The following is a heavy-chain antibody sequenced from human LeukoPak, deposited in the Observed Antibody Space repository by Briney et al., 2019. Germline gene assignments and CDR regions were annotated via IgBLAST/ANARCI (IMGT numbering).Heavy chain of an antibody. CDR1: GFTFSNYW. V-gene: IGHV3-74*01. D-gene: IGHD5-18*01. CDR3: ARDAVDTANAV. Sequence: GGSLRLSCAASGFTFSNYWMHWVRQAPGKGLVWVSHINSDGSITSYADSVKGRFTISRDNAKNTLSLQMNSLRAEDTAVYYCARDAVDTANAVWGQGTTVTVSS. CDR2: INSDGSIT. J-gene: IGHJ6*02.